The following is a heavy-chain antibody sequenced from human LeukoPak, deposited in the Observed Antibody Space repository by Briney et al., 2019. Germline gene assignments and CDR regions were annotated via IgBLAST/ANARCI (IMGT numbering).Heavy chain of an antibody. D-gene: IGHD6-19*01. CDR2: INPSGGST. CDR1: GYTFTSYY. V-gene: IGHV1-46*01. Sequence: ASVKVSCKASGYTFTSYYMHWVRQAPGQGLEWMGIINPSGGSTSYAQKFQGRVTMTRDTSTSTVYMELSSLRSEDTAVYYCARGLAVAGTEYYFDYWGQGTLVTVSS. CDR3: ARGLAVAGTEYYFDY. J-gene: IGHJ4*02.